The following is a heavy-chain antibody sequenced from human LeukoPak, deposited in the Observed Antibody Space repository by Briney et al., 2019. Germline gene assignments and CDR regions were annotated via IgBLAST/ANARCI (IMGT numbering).Heavy chain of an antibody. J-gene: IGHJ4*02. Sequence: GGALRLSCVFSGFIFSDYAMSWVRRAAGKGLEGVAAITGSGQTKYYTDSVKGRFTMSRDNSKNTLYLQMNSLRDEDTAEYFCAKESLVVIESYFDSWGQGTLVLVSS. CDR2: ITGSGQTK. D-gene: IGHD3-22*01. CDR3: AKESLVVIESYFDS. CDR1: GFIFSDYA. V-gene: IGHV3-23*01.